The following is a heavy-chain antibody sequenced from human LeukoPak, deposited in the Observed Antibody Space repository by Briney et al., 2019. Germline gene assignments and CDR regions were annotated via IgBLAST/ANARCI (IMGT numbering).Heavy chain of an antibody. J-gene: IGHJ4*02. CDR3: ARDYSSGSYYGEGEYYFDY. CDR2: IYISGST. CDR1: GGSMGGYY. D-gene: IGHD1-26*01. V-gene: IGHV4-4*07. Sequence: SETLSLTCTVSGGSMGGYYWSWIRQPAGKGLEYIGRIYISGSTNYNPSLKGRVTMSVDTSKNQVSLNLRSVTAADTAVYYCARDYSSGSYYGEGEYYFDYWGQGTLVTVSS.